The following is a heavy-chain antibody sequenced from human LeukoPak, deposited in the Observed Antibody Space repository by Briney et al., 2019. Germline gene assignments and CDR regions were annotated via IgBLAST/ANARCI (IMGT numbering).Heavy chain of an antibody. CDR2: IYYSGST. CDR1: GGSISSSGYY. CDR3: ARRGGNSNDY. V-gene: IGHV4-39*01. D-gene: IGHD1-1*01. J-gene: IGHJ4*02. Sequence: PSETLSLTCTVSGGSISSSGYYWGWIRQPPGKGLEWIGSIYYSGSTYYNPSLKSRVTISVDTSKNQFSLKLSSVTAADTAVYYCARRGGNSNDYWGQGTLVTVSS.